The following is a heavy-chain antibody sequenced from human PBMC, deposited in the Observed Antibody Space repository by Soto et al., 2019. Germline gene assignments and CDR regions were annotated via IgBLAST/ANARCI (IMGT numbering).Heavy chain of an antibody. J-gene: IGHJ6*02. CDR1: VYTFTSYG. D-gene: IGHD3-3*01. V-gene: IGHV1-18*01. CDR2: ISAYNGNT. CDR3: ARTQVLRFLEWLLNGMDV. Sequence: SVKVAWKASVYTFTSYGISFVRQAPGQGLEWMGWISAYNGNTNYAQKLQGRFTMTTDTSTSTAYMELRSLRSDDTAVYYCARTQVLRFLEWLLNGMDVWGQGTTGTVSS.